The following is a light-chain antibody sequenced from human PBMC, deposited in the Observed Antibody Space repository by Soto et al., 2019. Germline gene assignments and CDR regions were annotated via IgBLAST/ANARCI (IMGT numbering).Light chain of an antibody. Sequence: QSALTQPPSVSGAPGQRVTISCTGSSSNIGAGYDVHWYQQLPGTAPKLLIYGNNNRPSGVPDRFSGSKSGTSASLAITGLQAEDEADYYCQSYDNSLSGSRVFGTGTKVTVL. CDR1: SSNIGAGYD. CDR2: GNN. CDR3: QSYDNSLSGSRV. V-gene: IGLV1-40*01. J-gene: IGLJ1*01.